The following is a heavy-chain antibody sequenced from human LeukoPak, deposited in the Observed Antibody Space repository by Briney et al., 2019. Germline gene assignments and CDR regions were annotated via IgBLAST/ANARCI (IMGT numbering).Heavy chain of an antibody. Sequence: PSETLSLTCAVSGGSISSGGYSWSWIRQPPGKGLEWIGYIYYSGSTYYNPSLKSRVTISVDTSKNQFSLKLSSVTAADTAVYYCARLWSTSCKGGSCPHQPNYWGQGTPVTASS. CDR1: GGSISSGGYS. J-gene: IGHJ4*02. V-gene: IGHV4-30-4*07. CDR3: ARLWSTSCKGGSCPHQPNY. CDR2: IYYSGST. D-gene: IGHD2-15*01.